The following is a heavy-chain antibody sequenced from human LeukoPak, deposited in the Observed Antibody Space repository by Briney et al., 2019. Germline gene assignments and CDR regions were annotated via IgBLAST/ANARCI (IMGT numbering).Heavy chain of an antibody. D-gene: IGHD1-14*01. J-gene: IGHJ4*02. CDR2: ISRDGGST. CDR1: GFTFTTYA. CDR3: ARESLGEPSSFDY. V-gene: IGHV3-64*01. Sequence: GGSLRLSCAVSGFTFTTYAMHWVRQAPGEGLEYVSGISRDGGSTYYANSVKGRFTISRDNSKNTLYHQMGSLRGEDMAVYYCARESLGEPSSFDYWGQGTLVTVSS.